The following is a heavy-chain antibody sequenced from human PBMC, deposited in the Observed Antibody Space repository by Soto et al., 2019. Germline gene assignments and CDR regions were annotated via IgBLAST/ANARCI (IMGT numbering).Heavy chain of an antibody. Sequence: GGSLRLSCAASGFTFDDYAMHWVRQAPGKGLEWVSGISWNSGSIGYADSVKGRFTISRDNAKNSLYLQMNSLRAEDTALYYCAKNLHIRGPGFDYWGQGTLVTVSS. CDR3: AKNLHIRGPGFDY. CDR2: ISWNSGSI. J-gene: IGHJ4*02. CDR1: GFTFDDYA. V-gene: IGHV3-9*01. D-gene: IGHD2-21*01.